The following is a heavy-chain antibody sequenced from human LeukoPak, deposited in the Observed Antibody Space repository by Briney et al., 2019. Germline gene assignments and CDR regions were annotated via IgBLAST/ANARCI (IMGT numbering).Heavy chain of an antibody. CDR1: GGTFSGYY. J-gene: IGHJ4*02. V-gene: IGHV4-34*01. D-gene: IGHD3-9*01. CDR2: INHSGST. CDR3: ARGWGSYYDILTGYYSYFDY. Sequence: SETLSLTCAVYGGTFSGYYWSWIRQPPGKGLEWIGGINHSGSTNYNPSLKSRVTISVDTSKNQFSLKLSSVTAADTAVYYCARGWGSYYDILTGYYSYFDYWGQGTLVTVSS.